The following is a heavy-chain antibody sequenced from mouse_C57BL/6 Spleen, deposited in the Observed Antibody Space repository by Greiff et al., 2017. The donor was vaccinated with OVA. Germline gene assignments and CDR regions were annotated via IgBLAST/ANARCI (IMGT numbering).Heavy chain of an antibody. V-gene: IGHV10-3*01. J-gene: IGHJ3*01. CDR1: GFTFNTYA. Sequence: EVMLVESGGGLVQPKGSLKLSCAASGFTFNTYAMHWVRQAPGKGLEWVARIRSKSSNYATYYADSVKDRFTISRDDSQSMLYLQMNNLKTEDTAMYYGVRDGDYYGPAWFAYWGQGALVTVSA. D-gene: IGHD1-1*01. CDR2: IRSKSSNYAT. CDR3: VRDGDYYGPAWFAY.